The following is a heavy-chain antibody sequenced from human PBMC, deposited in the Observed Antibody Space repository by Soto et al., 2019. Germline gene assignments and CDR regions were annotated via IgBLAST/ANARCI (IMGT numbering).Heavy chain of an antibody. Sequence: SETLSLTCTVSGGSISSSSYYWVWNRQPPGKGLEWIVSIYYSGSTYYNPSLKSRVTMSVDTSKNRFSLKLSSVTAADTAVYYCAGGTYYYGSGSYYTLDYWGQGTLVTVSS. J-gene: IGHJ4*02. D-gene: IGHD3-10*01. CDR3: AGGTYYYGSGSYYTLDY. V-gene: IGHV4-39*01. CDR1: GGSISSSSYY. CDR2: IYYSGST.